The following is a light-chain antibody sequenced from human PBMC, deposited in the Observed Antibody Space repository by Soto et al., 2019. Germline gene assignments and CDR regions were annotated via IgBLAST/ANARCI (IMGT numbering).Light chain of an antibody. CDR2: LGS. Sequence: DIVMTQSPLSLPVTPGEPASISCRSSQNLLHTNGYNYLDWYLQKPGQSPQLLIYLGSNRASGVPDRFSGSGSGTDFTLKISRVEAEDVGVYYCMQSLQTPLTFGGGTKVEIK. J-gene: IGKJ4*01. V-gene: IGKV2-28*01. CDR3: MQSLQTPLT. CDR1: QNLLHTNGYNY.